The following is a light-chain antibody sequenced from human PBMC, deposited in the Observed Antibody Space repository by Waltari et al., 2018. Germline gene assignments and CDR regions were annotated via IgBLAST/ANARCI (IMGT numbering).Light chain of an antibody. J-gene: IGKJ5*01. V-gene: IGKV4-1*01. CDR1: QTILYNTNNKNY. CDR2: LAS. CDR3: HQYYTTPIT. Sequence: DIVMTQSPDSLAVSLGERATINCKSSQTILYNTNNKNYLAWYQQKPRQPPKLLISLASSRESGVPDRFSGSGSGTDFTLTISSLQAEDVAVYYCHQYYTTPITFGQGTRLEIK.